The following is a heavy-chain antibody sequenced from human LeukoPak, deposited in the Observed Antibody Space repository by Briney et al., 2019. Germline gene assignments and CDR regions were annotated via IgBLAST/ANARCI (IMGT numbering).Heavy chain of an antibody. D-gene: IGHD3-10*01. J-gene: IGHJ4*02. CDR1: GFTFSDYY. CDR3: ASWGLDWGDTTMVRGPLDY. V-gene: IGHV3-11*01. Sequence: GSLRLSCAASGFTFSDYYMSWIRQAPGKGLEWVSYISSSGSTIYYADSVKGRFTISRDNAKNSLYLQMNSLRAEDTAVYYCASWGLDWGDTTMVRGPLDYWGQGTLVTVSS. CDR2: ISSSGSTI.